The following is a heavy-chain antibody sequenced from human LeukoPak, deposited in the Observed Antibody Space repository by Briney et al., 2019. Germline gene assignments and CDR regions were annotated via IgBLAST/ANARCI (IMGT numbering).Heavy chain of an antibody. J-gene: IGHJ5*02. CDR3: ARGGGELRNWFDP. CDR2: IIPIFGTA. CDR1: GGTFSSYA. V-gene: IGHV1-69*05. D-gene: IGHD4-23*01. Sequence: SVKVSCKASGGTFSSYAISWVRQAPGQGLEWMGGIIPIFGTANYAQKFQGRVTITTDESTSAAYMELSSLRSEDTAVYYCARGGGELRNWFDPWGQGTLVTVSS.